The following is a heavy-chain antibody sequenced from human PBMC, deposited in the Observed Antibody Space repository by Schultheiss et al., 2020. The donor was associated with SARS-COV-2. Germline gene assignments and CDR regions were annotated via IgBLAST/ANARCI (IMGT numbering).Heavy chain of an antibody. D-gene: IGHD6-6*01. CDR1: GGSVSSGSYY. CDR3: ARAHTSYIAARLRWFDP. V-gene: IGHV4-39*07. CDR2: INHSGST. Sequence: SETLSLTCTVSGGSVSSGSYYWSWIRQPPGKGLEWIGEINHSGSTNYNPSLKSRVTISVDTSKNQFSLKLSSVTAADTAVYYCARAHTSYIAARLRWFDPWGQGTLVTVSS. J-gene: IGHJ5*02.